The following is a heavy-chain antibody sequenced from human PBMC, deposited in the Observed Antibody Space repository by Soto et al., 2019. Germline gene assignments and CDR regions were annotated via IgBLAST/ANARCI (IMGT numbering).Heavy chain of an antibody. J-gene: IGHJ3*02. Sequence: QVQLVESGGGVVQPGRSLRLSCAASGFTFSSYGMHWVRQAPGKGLEWVAVIWYDGSNKYYADSVKGRFTISRDNSKNTLYLQMNSLRAEDTAVYYCARDSYDSSGWTGAFDIWGQGTMVTVSS. CDR3: ARDSYDSSGWTGAFDI. CDR2: IWYDGSNK. CDR1: GFTFSSYG. V-gene: IGHV3-33*01. D-gene: IGHD3-22*01.